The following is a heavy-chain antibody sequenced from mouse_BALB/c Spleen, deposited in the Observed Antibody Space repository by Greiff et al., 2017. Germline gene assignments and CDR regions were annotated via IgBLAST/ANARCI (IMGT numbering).Heavy chain of an antibody. D-gene: IGHD4-1*01. CDR3: ARQNGTEFAWFAY. V-gene: IGHV1S137*01. CDR1: GYTFTDYA. Sequence: VKLMESGAELVRPGVSVKISCKGSGYTFTDYAMHWVKQSHAKSLEWIGVISTYYGDASYNQKFKGKATMTVDKSSSTAYMELARLTSEDSAIYYCARQNGTEFAWFAYWGQGTLVTVSA. CDR2: ISTYYGDA. J-gene: IGHJ3*01.